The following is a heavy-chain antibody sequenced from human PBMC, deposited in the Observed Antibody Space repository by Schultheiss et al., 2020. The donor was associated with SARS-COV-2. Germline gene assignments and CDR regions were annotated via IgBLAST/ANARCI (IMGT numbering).Heavy chain of an antibody. J-gene: IGHJ4*02. D-gene: IGHD3-3*01. CDR3: VKGTYDFWSGYLDY. CDR2: ISSNGGST. Sequence: GGSLRLSCSASGFTFSSYAMHWVRQAPGKGLEYVSAISSNGGSTYYADSVKGRFTISRDNSKNTLYLQMSSLRAEDTAVYYCVKGTYDFWSGYLDYWGQGTLVTVSS. CDR1: GFTFSSYA. V-gene: IGHV3-64D*06.